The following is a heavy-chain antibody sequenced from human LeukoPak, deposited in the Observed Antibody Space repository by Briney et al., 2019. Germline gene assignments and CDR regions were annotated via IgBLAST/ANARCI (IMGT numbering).Heavy chain of an antibody. CDR3: AKDAVGWLQQFDY. CDR1: GFTFSSYS. V-gene: IGHV3-21*01. J-gene: IGHJ4*02. CDR2: ISSSSSYI. D-gene: IGHD5-24*01. Sequence: GGSLRLSCAASGFTFSSYSMNWVRQAPGKGLEWVSSISSSSSYIYYADSVKGRFTISRDNAKNSLYLQMNSLRAEDTAVYYCAKDAVGWLQQFDYWGQGTLVTVSS.